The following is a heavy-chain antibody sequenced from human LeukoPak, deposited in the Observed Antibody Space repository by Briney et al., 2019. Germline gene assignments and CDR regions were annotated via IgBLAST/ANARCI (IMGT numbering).Heavy chain of an antibody. V-gene: IGHV3-43*02. Sequence: GGSLRLSCAASGFTFDDYAMHWVRQAPRKGLEWVSLISGDGGSTYYADSVKGRFTISRDNSKNSLYLQMNSLRTEDNALYYCAKESSSSWAHFDYWGQGTLVTVSS. CDR2: ISGDGGST. D-gene: IGHD6-13*01. CDR1: GFTFDDYA. J-gene: IGHJ4*02. CDR3: AKESSSSWAHFDY.